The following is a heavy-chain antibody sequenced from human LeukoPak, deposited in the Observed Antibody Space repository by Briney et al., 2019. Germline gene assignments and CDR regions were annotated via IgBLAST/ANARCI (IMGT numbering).Heavy chain of an antibody. CDR3: AELGITMIGGV. CDR1: GFTFNRYW. V-gene: IGHV3-7*01. J-gene: IGHJ6*04. CDR2: IKQDGSAK. Sequence: GGSLRLSCAASGFTFNRYWMSWVRQAPGKELQWVANIKQDGSAKYYVDSVKGRLTISRDNAKNSLYLQMNSLRAEDTAVYYCAELGITMIGGVWGKGTTVTISS. D-gene: IGHD3-10*02.